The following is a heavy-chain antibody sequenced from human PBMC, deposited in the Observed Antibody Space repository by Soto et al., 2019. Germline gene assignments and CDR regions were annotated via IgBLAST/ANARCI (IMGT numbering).Heavy chain of an antibody. CDR2: IIPIFGTA. Sequence: VQLVQSGAEVKKPGSSVKVSCKASGGSLTNYAFSWVRQAPGQGLEWLGGIIPIFGTADYAQKFQGRVTITADXPXXXVXXALSSLRSDDTAVYYCGRWLKEGGIGGNYYYGMDVWGQGTTVTVSS. CDR3: GRWLKEGGIGGNYYYGMDV. D-gene: IGHD1-1*01. V-gene: IGHV1-69*13. CDR1: GGSLTNYA. J-gene: IGHJ6*02.